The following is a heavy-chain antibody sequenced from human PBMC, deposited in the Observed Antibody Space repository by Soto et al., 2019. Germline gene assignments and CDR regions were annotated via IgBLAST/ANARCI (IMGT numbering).Heavy chain of an antibody. CDR2: IIPIFGTA. Sequence: SVKVSCKASGGTFSSYAISWVRQAPGQGLEWMGGIIPIFGTANYAQKFQGRVTITADESTSTAYMELSSLRSEDTAVYYCARVTHYDILTGYYIPHFDYWGQGTLVTVS. D-gene: IGHD3-9*01. CDR1: GGTFSSYA. V-gene: IGHV1-69*13. J-gene: IGHJ4*02. CDR3: ARVTHYDILTGYYIPHFDY.